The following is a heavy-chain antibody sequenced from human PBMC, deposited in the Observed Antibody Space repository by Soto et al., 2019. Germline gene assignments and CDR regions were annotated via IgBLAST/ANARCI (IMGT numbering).Heavy chain of an antibody. CDR1: GGSISRGGYY. D-gene: IGHD3-10*01. J-gene: IGHJ4*02. V-gene: IGHV4-31*03. CDR2: IYYSGST. Sequence: SETLCLTCTVSGGSISRGGYYWSWIRQHPGKGLEWIGYIYYSGSTYYNPSLKSRVTISVDRSKNQFSLNLTSVTAADTAVYYCATQRFGSSAFFDIWGQGALVPVSA. CDR3: ATQRFGSSAFFDI.